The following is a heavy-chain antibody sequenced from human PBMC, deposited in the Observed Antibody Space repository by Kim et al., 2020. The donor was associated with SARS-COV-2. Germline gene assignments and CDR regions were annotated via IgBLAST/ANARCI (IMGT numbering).Heavy chain of an antibody. J-gene: IGHJ6*02. D-gene: IGHD6-13*01. V-gene: IGHV6-1*01. Sequence: SQTLSLTCAISGDSVSSNSAAWNWIRQSPSRGLEWLGRTYYRSKWYNDYAVSVKSRITINPDTSKNQFSLQLNSVTPEDTAVYYCARVRQIGDSSSWSLYYYYGMDVWGQGTTVTVSS. CDR3: ARVRQIGDSSSWSLYYYYGMDV. CDR2: TYYRSKWYN. CDR1: GDSVSSNSAA.